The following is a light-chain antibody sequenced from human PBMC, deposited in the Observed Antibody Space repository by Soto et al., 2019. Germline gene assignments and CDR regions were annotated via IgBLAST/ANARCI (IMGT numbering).Light chain of an antibody. CDR2: QAS. Sequence: VQMTQSPSTLSASVRDRVTITCRASQTISRWLAWFQQRPGSAPKFLIYQASSLKNGLPLRFSGSGSGTQFTLNHRSLPPDDFATYYCPQYNSYSEAFGQGTKVDIK. J-gene: IGKJ1*01. V-gene: IGKV1-5*03. CDR3: PQYNSYSEA. CDR1: QTISRW.